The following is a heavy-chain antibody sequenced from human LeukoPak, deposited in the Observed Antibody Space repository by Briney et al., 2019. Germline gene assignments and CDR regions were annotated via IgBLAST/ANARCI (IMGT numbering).Heavy chain of an antibody. CDR3: ARHTPGGDPLRFLSP. CDR2: IYYSGST. V-gene: IGHV4-59*08. CDR1: GGSISSYY. Sequence: SETLSLTCTVSGGSISSYYWSWIRQPPGKGLEWIGYIYYSGSTNYNPSLKSRVTISVDTSKNQFSLKLSSVTAADTAVYYCARHTPGGDPLRFLSPWGQGTLVSVSS. D-gene: IGHD3-3*01. J-gene: IGHJ4*02.